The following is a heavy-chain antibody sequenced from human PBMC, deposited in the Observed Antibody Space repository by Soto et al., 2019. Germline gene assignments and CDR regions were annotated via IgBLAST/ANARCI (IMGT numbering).Heavy chain of an antibody. V-gene: IGHV1-18*01. CDR1: GYIFTSYG. CDR3: ARVSNYGKHFDY. D-gene: IGHD4-4*01. J-gene: IGHJ4*02. Sequence: ASVKVSCKASGYIFTSYGISWVRQAPGQGLEWMGWINTYNSNTDYAQKFQGRVTVTTDTSTSTAYMELRSLRSDDTAVYYCARVSNYGKHFDYWGLGTLVTVSS. CDR2: INTYNSNT.